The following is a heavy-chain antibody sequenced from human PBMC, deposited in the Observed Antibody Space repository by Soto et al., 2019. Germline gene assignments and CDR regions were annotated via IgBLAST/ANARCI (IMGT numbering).Heavy chain of an antibody. CDR1: GGSFTSNNW. CDR3: ASRDPGTSVDY. V-gene: IGHV4-4*02. D-gene: IGHD1-7*01. CDR2: IYRTGST. J-gene: IGHJ4*02. Sequence: SETLSLTCAVSGGSFTSNNWWTWVRQPPGQGLEWIGEIYRTGSTNYNPSLKSRVTISLDKSENQFSLKVTSPTAADTAVYYCASRDPGTSVDYWGQGTLVTVSS.